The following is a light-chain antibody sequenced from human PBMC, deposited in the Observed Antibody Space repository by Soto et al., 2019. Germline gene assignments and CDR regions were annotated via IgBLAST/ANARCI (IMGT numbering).Light chain of an antibody. Sequence: QSALTQPPSASGSPGQSVTISCTGTSSDVGGYNYVSWYQQHPGKAPKLMIYEVSKRPSGVPDRFSGSRSGNTASLTVSGLQAEDEAEYYCSSYVGSNNPYVFATGTKLTVL. CDR1: SSDVGGYNY. CDR3: SSYVGSNNPYV. CDR2: EVS. V-gene: IGLV2-8*01. J-gene: IGLJ1*01.